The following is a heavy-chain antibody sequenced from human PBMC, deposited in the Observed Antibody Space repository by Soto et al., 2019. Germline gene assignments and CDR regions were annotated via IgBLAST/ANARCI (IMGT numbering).Heavy chain of an antibody. Sequence: QVQLQESGPGLVKPSQTLSLTCTVSGGSISSGGYYWSWIRQHPGKGLEWIGYIYYSGSTYYNPSLKSRVTISVDTSKNQFSLKLSSVTAAETAVYYCARGPARNYLQPPDYWGQGTLVTVSS. CDR3: ARGPARNYLQPPDY. J-gene: IGHJ4*02. V-gene: IGHV4-31*03. CDR1: GGSISSGGYY. D-gene: IGHD1-7*01. CDR2: IYYSGST.